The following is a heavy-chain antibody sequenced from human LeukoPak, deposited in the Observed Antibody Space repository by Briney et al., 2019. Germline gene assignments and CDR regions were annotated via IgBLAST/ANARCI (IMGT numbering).Heavy chain of an antibody. CDR3: AKDITMVRGAPGDV. V-gene: IGHV3-9*01. Sequence: PGRSLRLSCAASGFTFDDYAMHWVRQAPGKGLEWVLGISWNSGSIGYADSVKGRFTISRDNAKNSLYLQMNSLRAEDTALYYCAKDITMVRGAPGDVWGKGTTVTVSS. D-gene: IGHD3-10*01. CDR2: ISWNSGSI. J-gene: IGHJ6*04. CDR1: GFTFDDYA.